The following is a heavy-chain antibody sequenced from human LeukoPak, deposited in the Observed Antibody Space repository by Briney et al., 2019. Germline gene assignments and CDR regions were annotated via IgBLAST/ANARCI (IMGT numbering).Heavy chain of an antibody. CDR1: GFTFSSYS. CDR3: ARGWAMVRGVIGDY. D-gene: IGHD3-10*01. Sequence: GGSLRLSCAASGFTFSSYSMNWVRQAPGKGLEWVSSISSSSSYIYYADSVKGRFTISRDNAKNSLYLQMNSLRAEDTAVYYCARGWAMVRGVIGDYWGQGTLVTVSS. CDR2: ISSSSSYI. V-gene: IGHV3-21*01. J-gene: IGHJ4*02.